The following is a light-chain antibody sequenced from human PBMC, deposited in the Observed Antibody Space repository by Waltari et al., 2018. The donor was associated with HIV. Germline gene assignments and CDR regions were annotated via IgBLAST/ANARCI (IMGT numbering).Light chain of an antibody. CDR3: CSYAGSGTFVV. V-gene: IGLV2-23*02. Sequence: QSALTQPAYVSGSPGQSITLSCSGTWSDIGSYDLVSWYQHFPGKAPKRILYDVNERPSGVSPRYSGSKSGNTASLVISGLQSEDEADYYCCSYAGSGTFVVFGGGTRLTV. CDR2: DVN. J-gene: IGLJ3*02. CDR1: WSDIGSYDL.